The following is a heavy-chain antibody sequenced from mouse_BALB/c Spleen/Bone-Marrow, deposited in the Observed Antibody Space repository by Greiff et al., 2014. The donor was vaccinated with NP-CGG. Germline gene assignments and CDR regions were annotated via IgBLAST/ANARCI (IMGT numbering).Heavy chain of an antibody. CDR3: SRGVLAYFDY. CDR1: GYAFTNYN. Sequence: LKESGASVKVSCKASGYAFTNYNMNWVMQSHGKSLEWIGYIDPYSGGTNYNQKFRGKATLTVDKSSSTAYMHLNSLTSEDSAVYYCSRGVLAYFDYWGQGTTLTVSS. V-gene: IGHV1S135*01. CDR2: IDPYSGGT. D-gene: IGHD2-14*01. J-gene: IGHJ2*01.